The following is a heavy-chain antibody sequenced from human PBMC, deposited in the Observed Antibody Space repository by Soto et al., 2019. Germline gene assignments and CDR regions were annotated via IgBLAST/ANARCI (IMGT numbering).Heavy chain of an antibody. Sequence: ASVKVSCKASGYTFINYYIHRVRQAPGQGLEWMGIINPNGGSTTYAQKFQGRVTLTRDTSTNTVNMELSSLRSQDTAVYYCAREKWLVRRNDPFDISGQGTTVTVSS. CDR3: AREKWLVRRNDPFDI. V-gene: IGHV1-46*01. CDR1: GYTFINYY. CDR2: INPNGGST. D-gene: IGHD6-19*01. J-gene: IGHJ3*02.